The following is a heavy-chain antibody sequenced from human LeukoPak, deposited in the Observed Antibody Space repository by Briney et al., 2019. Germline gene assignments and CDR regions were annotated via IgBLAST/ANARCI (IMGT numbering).Heavy chain of an antibody. V-gene: IGHV3-21*01. Sequence: GGSLRLSCAASGFTFGSYSMNWVRQAPGKGLEWVSSISSSSYIYYADSMKGRFTISRDNAKNSLYLQMNSLRAEDTAVYYCARDSSGYYPNWFDPWGQGTLVTVSS. CDR3: ARDSSGYYPNWFDP. D-gene: IGHD3-22*01. CDR2: ISSSSYI. CDR1: GFTFGSYS. J-gene: IGHJ5*02.